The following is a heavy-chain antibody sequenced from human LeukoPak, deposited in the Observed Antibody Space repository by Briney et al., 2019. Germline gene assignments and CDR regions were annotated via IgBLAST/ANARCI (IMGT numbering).Heavy chain of an antibody. Sequence: PSETLSLTCTVSGGSISSSSYYWGWIRQPPGKGLEWIGSIYYSGSTYYNPSLKSRVTISVDTSKNQFSLKLSSVTAADTAVYYCARDRRDGYNWYFDYWGQGTLVTVSS. CDR1: GGSISSSSYY. J-gene: IGHJ4*02. CDR2: IYYSGST. CDR3: ARDRRDGYNWYFDY. D-gene: IGHD5-24*01. V-gene: IGHV4-39*02.